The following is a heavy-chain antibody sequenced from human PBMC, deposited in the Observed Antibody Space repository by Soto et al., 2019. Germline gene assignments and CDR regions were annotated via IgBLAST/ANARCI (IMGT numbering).Heavy chain of an antibody. Sequence: EVQLVESGGGLVQPGGSLRLSCAASGFFFSAYCMSWVRQAPGKGLEWVASIKQDGSETYYLDSVKGRFTFSRDNAKNSLDLQMSRLRAEDTAVYYCARGPEEFHPLSNNWFDPWGQGTPVTVSS. CDR3: ARGPEEFHPLSNNWFDP. V-gene: IGHV3-7*01. CDR2: IKQDGSET. D-gene: IGHD3-10*01. J-gene: IGHJ5*02. CDR1: GFFFSAYC.